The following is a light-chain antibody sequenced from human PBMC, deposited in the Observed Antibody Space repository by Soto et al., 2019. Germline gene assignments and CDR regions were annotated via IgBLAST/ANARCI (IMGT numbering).Light chain of an antibody. CDR2: EVS. CDR1: SSDVGDYNY. J-gene: IGLJ1*01. CDR3: SSYTSSSTPFV. V-gene: IGLV2-14*01. Sequence: QSALTQPASVSGSPGQSITISCTGTSSDVGDYNYVSWYQQHPGKAPKLMIYEVSNRPSGVSNRFSGSKSGNTASLTISGLQAEDEADYYCSSYTSSSTPFVVGTGTKVTVL.